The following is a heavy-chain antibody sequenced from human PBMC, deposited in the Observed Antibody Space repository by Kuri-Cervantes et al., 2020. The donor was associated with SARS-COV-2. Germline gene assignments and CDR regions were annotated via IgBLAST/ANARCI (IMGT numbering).Heavy chain of an antibody. V-gene: IGHV4-30-2*01. Sequence: SETLSLTCTVSGGSISSGGYYWSWIRQPPGKGLEWIGYIYHSGSTYYNPSLKSRVTISVDRSKNQFSLKLSSVTAADTAVYYWARVVRRGSIAALPDGQYYFDYWGQGTLVTVSS. J-gene: IGHJ4*02. CDR2: IYHSGST. CDR1: GGSISSGGYY. CDR3: ARVVRRGSIAALPDGQYYFDY. D-gene: IGHD6-6*01.